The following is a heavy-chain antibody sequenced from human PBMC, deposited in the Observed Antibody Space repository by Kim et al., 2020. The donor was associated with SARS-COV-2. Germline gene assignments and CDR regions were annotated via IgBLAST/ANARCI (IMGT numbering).Heavy chain of an antibody. D-gene: IGHD6-19*01. J-gene: IGHJ6*02. CDR3: AKQQGHYYYGMDV. V-gene: IGHV3-30*02. Sequence: YTDTMRGRLTISRDKSKNTLYLQMKSLGAEDTAVYYCAKQQGHYYYGMDVWGQGTTVTVSS.